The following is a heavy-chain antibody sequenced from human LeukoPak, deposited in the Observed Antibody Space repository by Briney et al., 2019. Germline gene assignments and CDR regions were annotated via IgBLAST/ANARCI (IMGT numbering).Heavy chain of an antibody. D-gene: IGHD2/OR15-2a*01. Sequence: ASVKVSCKTSGYTFTANYMQWVRQAPGQGLEWMGWLNPNSGATKYAQKFQGRVTMTRDTSINTAYMELSRLTSDDTAVYYCARYRCKTTSGCEDTDAFGTWGQGTMVTVSS. CDR3: ARYRCKTTSGCEDTDAFGT. J-gene: IGHJ3*02. V-gene: IGHV1-2*02. CDR1: GYTFTANY. CDR2: LNPNSGAT.